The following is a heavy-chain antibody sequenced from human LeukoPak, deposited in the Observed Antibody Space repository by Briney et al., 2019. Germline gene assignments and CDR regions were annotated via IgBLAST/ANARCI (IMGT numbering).Heavy chain of an antibody. D-gene: IGHD3-16*01. CDR1: GYTFTSYD. CDR3: ARDGTLGLGDISPSFDY. Sequence: GASVKVSCKASGYTFTSYDINWVRQATGQGLEWMGWMNPNSGNTGYAQKFQGRVTMTRNTSISTAYMELSSLRSEDTAVYYCARDGTLGLGDISPSFDYWGQGTLVTVSS. V-gene: IGHV1-8*01. CDR2: MNPNSGNT. J-gene: IGHJ4*02.